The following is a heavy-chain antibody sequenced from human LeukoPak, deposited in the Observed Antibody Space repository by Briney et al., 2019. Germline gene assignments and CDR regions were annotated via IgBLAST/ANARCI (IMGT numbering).Heavy chain of an antibody. CDR3: VKGQQQLNAFDI. Sequence: PGRSLRLSCAASGFTFSSYGMHWVRQAPGKGLEWVAVISYDGSNKYYADSVKGRFTISRDNSKNTLYLQMNSLRAEDTAVYYCVKGQQQLNAFDIWGQGTMVTVSS. V-gene: IGHV3-30*18. D-gene: IGHD6-13*01. CDR1: GFTFSSYG. J-gene: IGHJ3*02. CDR2: ISYDGSNK.